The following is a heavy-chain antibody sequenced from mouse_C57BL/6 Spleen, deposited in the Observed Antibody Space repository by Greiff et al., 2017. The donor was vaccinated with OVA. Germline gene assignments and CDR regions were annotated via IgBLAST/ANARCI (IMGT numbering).Heavy chain of an antibody. J-gene: IGHJ4*01. Sequence: EVQLQQSGGDLVKPGGSLKLSCAASGFTFSSYGMSWVRQTPDKRLEWVATISSGGSYTYYPDSVKGRFTISRDNAKNTLYLQMSRLKAEDTAMYYCARGGSKDAMDYWGQGTSVTVSS. CDR3: ARGGSKDAMDY. CDR2: ISSGGSYT. CDR1: GFTFSSYG. D-gene: IGHD1-1*01. V-gene: IGHV5-6*01.